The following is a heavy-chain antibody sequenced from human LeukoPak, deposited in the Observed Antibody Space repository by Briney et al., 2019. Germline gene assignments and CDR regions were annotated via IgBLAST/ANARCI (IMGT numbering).Heavy chain of an antibody. D-gene: IGHD3-3*01. V-gene: IGHV1-2*02. CDR3: ARGQYYDFWSGYYTGYYYMDV. CDR1: GYTFTDNY. Sequence: AASVKVSCKASGYTFTDNYIHWVRQAPGQGLEWMGWINPLSGGPMYAQKFQGRVTMTRDTSLSTAYMELSSLRSEDTAVYYCARGQYYDFWSGYYTGYYYMDVWGKGTTVTVSS. J-gene: IGHJ6*03. CDR2: INPLSGGP.